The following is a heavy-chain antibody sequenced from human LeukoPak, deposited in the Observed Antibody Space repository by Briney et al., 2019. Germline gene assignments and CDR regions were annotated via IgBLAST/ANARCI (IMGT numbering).Heavy chain of an antibody. J-gene: IGHJ4*02. D-gene: IGHD5-12*01. CDR1: GYTFTGYY. CDR3: ARVGYSGYDSRLTIDY. Sequence: ASVKVSCKASGYTFTGYYVHWIRQAPGQGLEWMGWINPNSGGINYAQKFQGRVTMTRDTSISTAYMELSRLRSDDTAVYYCARVGYSGYDSRLTIDYWGQGTLVTISS. V-gene: IGHV1-2*02. CDR2: INPNSGGI.